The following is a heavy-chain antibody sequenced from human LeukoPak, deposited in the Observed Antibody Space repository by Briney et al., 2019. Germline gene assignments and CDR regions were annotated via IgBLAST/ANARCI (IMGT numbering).Heavy chain of an antibody. Sequence: SVKVSRKASGGTFSSYAISWVRQAPGQGLEWMGRIIPILGIANYAQKFQGRVTITADKSTSTAYMELSSLRSDDTAVYYCARGLRYYDSSGPLGSWGQGTLVTVSS. J-gene: IGHJ5*02. D-gene: IGHD3-22*01. V-gene: IGHV1-69*04. CDR1: GGTFSSYA. CDR2: IIPILGIA. CDR3: ARGLRYYDSSGPLGS.